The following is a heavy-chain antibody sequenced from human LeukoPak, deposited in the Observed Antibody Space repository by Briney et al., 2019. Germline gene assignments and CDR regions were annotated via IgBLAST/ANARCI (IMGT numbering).Heavy chain of an antibody. J-gene: IGHJ2*01. Sequence: GGSLRLSCAASEFTFSSHAMIWVRQAPGKGLEWISSITSSSSHIFYAGSVRGRFTISRDNAKNSLYLQMNSLRAEDTALYYCAKVVGGPWGWYFDLWGRGTLITVSS. CDR1: EFTFSSHA. V-gene: IGHV3-21*04. CDR2: ITSSSSHI. CDR3: AKVVGGPWGWYFDL. D-gene: IGHD2-15*01.